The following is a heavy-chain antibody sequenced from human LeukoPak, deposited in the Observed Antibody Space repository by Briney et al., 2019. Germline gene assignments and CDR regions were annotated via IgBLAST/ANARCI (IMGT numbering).Heavy chain of an antibody. CDR3: AGEAVAVAGSFDY. Sequence: GGSLRLSCAASGFTVSSNYMSWVRQAPGKGLEWVSVIYSGGSTYYADSVKGRFTISRDNSKNTLCLHINSLRAEDTAVYYCAGEAVAVAGSFDYWGQGTLVTASS. V-gene: IGHV3-53*01. CDR1: GFTVSSNY. J-gene: IGHJ4*02. D-gene: IGHD6-19*01. CDR2: IYSGGST.